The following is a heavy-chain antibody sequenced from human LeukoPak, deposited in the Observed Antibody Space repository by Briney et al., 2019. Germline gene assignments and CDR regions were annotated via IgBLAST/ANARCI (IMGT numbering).Heavy chain of an antibody. CDR3: ARDYSYGYDY. J-gene: IGHJ4*02. Sequence: PGGSLRLSCAASGFTFSSYGMHWVRQAPGKGLEWVAYIKKTGSETYYVDSVKGRFTISRDNAKNSLYLQMNSLRDEDTAVYYCARDYSYGYDYWGQGTLVTVSS. CDR1: GFTFSSYG. D-gene: IGHD5-18*01. V-gene: IGHV3-7*01. CDR2: IKKTGSET.